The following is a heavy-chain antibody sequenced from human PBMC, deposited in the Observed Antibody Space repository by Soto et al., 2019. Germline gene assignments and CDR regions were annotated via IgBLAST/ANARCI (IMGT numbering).Heavy chain of an antibody. J-gene: IGHJ4*02. CDR1: GGSVSSGSYY. CDR2: IYYSGST. D-gene: IGHD6-13*01. Sequence: SETLSLTCTVSGGSVSSGSYYWSWIRQPPGKGLEWIGYIYYSGSTNYNPSLKSRVTISVDTSKNQFSLKLSSVTAADTAVYYCARDSVAAAGTGGFDYWGQGTLVNVSS. CDR3: ARDSVAAAGTGGFDY. V-gene: IGHV4-61*01.